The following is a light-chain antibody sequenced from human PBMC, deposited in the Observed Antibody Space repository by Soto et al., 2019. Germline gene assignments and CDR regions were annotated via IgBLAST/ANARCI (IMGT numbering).Light chain of an antibody. Sequence: EIVLTQSPGTLSLSPGERVTLACRASQSVTNTYLAWYQQKPGQAPRLLIYGASTRATCIPHRFSGSGSGTDFTLTISRLEPEDFAVYYCQHYGSSPPFTFGPGTKVDI. J-gene: IGKJ3*01. CDR2: GAS. CDR1: QSVTNTY. V-gene: IGKV3-20*01. CDR3: QHYGSSPPFT.